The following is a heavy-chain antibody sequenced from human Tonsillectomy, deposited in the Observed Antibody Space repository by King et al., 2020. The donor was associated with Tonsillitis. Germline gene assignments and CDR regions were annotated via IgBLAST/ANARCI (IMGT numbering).Heavy chain of an antibody. D-gene: IGHD3-10*01. J-gene: IGHJ4*02. V-gene: IGHV3-15*01. CDR1: GFTFSNAW. Sequence: VQLVESGGGLVKPGGSLRLSCAASGFTFSNAWMTWVRQAPGKGLEWVGRIKSKNVGGTTDSAAPVKGRFTIPRDDSKNKLYLQMNSLKTEDTAVYYCTTDGWRCGELLSKSPFDYWGQGTLVTVSS. CDR3: TTDGWRCGELLSKSPFDY. CDR2: IKSKNVGGTT.